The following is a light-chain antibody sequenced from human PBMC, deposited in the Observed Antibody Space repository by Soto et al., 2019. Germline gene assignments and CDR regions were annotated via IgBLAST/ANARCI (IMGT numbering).Light chain of an antibody. CDR3: CAYAGSGTVV. J-gene: IGLJ3*02. Sequence: QSALTQPPSASGSPGQSVTITCSGTSSDVGEENYVSWYQQHPGKVPKVMIYEATKRPSGVSNRFSGSKSGNTASLTISGLQAEDEADYYCCAYAGSGTVVFGGGTKLTVL. CDR1: SSDVGEENY. V-gene: IGLV2-23*01. CDR2: EAT.